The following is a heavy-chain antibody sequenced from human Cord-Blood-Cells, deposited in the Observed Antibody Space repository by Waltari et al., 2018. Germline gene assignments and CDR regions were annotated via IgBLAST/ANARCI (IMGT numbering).Heavy chain of an antibody. Sequence: QVQLVHSGAEVKKPGSSVKVSCKASGGTFSSYAISWVRQAPGQGLEWMGGIIPIFGTANYAQQFQGRVPITADESTSAAYMELSSLRSEDTAVYYCARGAHTWGAFDIWGQGTMVTVSS. J-gene: IGHJ3*02. D-gene: IGHD7-27*01. V-gene: IGHV1-69*12. CDR3: ARGAHTWGAFDI. CDR2: IIPIFGTA. CDR1: GGTFSSYA.